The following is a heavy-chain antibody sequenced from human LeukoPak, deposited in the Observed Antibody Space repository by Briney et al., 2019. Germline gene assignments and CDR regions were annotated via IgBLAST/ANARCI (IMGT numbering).Heavy chain of an antibody. J-gene: IGHJ3*02. CDR3: ARGRYCSADICSGGDAFDI. CDR2: IYTRGST. CDR1: GGSINTYY. D-gene: IGHD2-15*01. V-gene: IGHV4-4*07. Sequence: SDTLSLTCTISGGSINTYYWRWIRHPAGKGLEWIGRIYTRGSTNYNPSLKRRVTMSVDTSKNQFSLKLSSVTAADTAVYYGARGRYCSADICSGGDAFDIWGQGTMVSVSS.